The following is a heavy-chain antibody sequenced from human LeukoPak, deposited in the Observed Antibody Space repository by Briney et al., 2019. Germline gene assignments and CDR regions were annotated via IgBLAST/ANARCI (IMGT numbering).Heavy chain of an antibody. CDR3: ARGTIGYCSSTSCYFWFDP. CDR1: GGTFSSYA. V-gene: IGHV1-69*05. J-gene: IGHJ5*02. D-gene: IGHD2-2*01. Sequence: ASVKVSCKASGGTFSSYAISWVRQAPGQGLEWMGGIIPIFGTANYAQKFQGRVTITTDESTSTAYMELSSLRSEDTAVYYCARGTIGYCSSTSCYFWFDPWGQGTLVTVSS. CDR2: IIPIFGTA.